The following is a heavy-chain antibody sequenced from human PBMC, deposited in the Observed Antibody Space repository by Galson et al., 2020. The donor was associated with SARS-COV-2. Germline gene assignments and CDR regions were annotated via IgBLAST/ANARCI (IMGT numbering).Heavy chain of an antibody. CDR3: ARLQGTEYFAY. V-gene: IGHV5-51*01. CDR2: IYPGRSDT. Sequence: KIGESLKIPCHASGYTLTTYWLGWVRQMPGKGLELVGIIYPGRSDTTYSPSFQGQVTISADKSITTAYLQWSSLAASDTAIYYCARLQGTEYFAYWGQGTLVTVSS. J-gene: IGHJ4*02. CDR1: GYTLTTYW. D-gene: IGHD1-1*01.